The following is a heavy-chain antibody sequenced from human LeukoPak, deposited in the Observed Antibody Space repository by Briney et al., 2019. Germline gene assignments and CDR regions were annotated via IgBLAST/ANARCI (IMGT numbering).Heavy chain of an antibody. D-gene: IGHD3-10*01. J-gene: IGHJ5*02. Sequence: PSQTLSLTCTVSDGSISSGSYYWSWIRQPAGKGLEWIGRIYTSGSTNYNPSLKSRVTISVDTSKNQFSLKLSSVTAADTAVYYCARDTHYYGSGSYSFYNWFDPWGQGTLVTVSS. CDR2: IYTSGST. CDR3: ARDTHYYGSGSYSFYNWFDP. CDR1: DGSISSGSYY. V-gene: IGHV4-61*02.